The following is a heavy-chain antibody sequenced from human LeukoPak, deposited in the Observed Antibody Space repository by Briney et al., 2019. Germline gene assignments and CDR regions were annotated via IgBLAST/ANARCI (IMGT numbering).Heavy chain of an antibody. Sequence: SETLSLTCTVSGGSVTSSSYYWGWIRQPPGKGLEWIGSLYYTGSTYYSPSLKSRVTISVDTSKNQFSLKLSSVTAADTAVYYCARGRSHYDILTGTHLYYYYYYMDVWGKGTTVTVSS. CDR1: GGSVTSSSYY. J-gene: IGHJ6*03. CDR2: LYYTGST. V-gene: IGHV4-39*07. CDR3: ARGRSHYDILTGTHLYYYYYYMDV. D-gene: IGHD3-9*01.